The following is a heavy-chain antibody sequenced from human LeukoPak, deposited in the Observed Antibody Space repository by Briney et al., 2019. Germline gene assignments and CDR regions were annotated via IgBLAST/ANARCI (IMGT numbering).Heavy chain of an antibody. Sequence: SETLSLTCTVSGGSISSSSYYWGWIRQPPGKGLEWIGSIYYSGSTYYNPSLKSRVTISVDTSKNQFSLKLSSVTAADTAVYYCARISKSDHYYFDYWGQGTLDTVSS. D-gene: IGHD2-21*02. J-gene: IGHJ4*02. CDR2: IYYSGST. CDR3: ARISKSDHYYFDY. CDR1: GGSISSSSYY. V-gene: IGHV4-39*01.